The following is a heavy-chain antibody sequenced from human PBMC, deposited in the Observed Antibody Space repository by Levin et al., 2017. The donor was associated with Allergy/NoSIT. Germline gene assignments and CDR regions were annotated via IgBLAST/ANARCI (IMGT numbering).Heavy chain of an antibody. V-gene: IGHV4-39*07. CDR3: ARELGRSGYFDY. CDR1: GDSIRSSNYY. CDR2: IYYSGIA. D-gene: IGHD2-15*01. Sequence: PSETLSLTCPVSGDSIRSSNYYWGWIRQPPGKGLEWIGCIYYSGIADYSPSLKSRVTFSVDTSKNQFSLKLTSVTAADTAVYYCARELGRSGYFDYWGQGTLATVSS. J-gene: IGHJ4*02.